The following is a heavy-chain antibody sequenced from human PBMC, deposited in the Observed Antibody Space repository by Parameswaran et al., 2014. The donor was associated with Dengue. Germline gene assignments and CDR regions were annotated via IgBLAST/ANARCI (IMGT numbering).Heavy chain of an antibody. J-gene: IGHJ4*02. CDR3: ASHGGGKPPLFNY. CDR2: IKQDGSEK. V-gene: IGHV3-7*01. D-gene: IGHD4-23*01. Sequence: VRQAPGKGLEWVANIKQDGSEKYYVDSVKGRFTISRDNAKNSLYLQMNSLRAEDTAVYYCASHGGGKPPLFNYWGQGTLVTVSS.